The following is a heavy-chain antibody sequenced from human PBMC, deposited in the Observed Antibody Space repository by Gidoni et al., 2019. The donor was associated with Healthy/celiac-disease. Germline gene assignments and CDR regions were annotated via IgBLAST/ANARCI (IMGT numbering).Heavy chain of an antibody. D-gene: IGHD5-18*01. V-gene: IGHV4-4*07. CDR3: ARDLQLSGYSYGLDHYGMDV. CDR2: IYTSGST. Sequence: QVQLQESGPGLVKPSETLSLTCTVSGGSISSYYWSWIRQPAGKGLEWIGRIYTSGSTNYNPSLKSRVTMSVDTSKNQFSLKLSSVTAADTAVYYCARDLQLSGYSYGLDHYGMDVWGQGTTVTVSS. J-gene: IGHJ6*02. CDR1: GGSISSYY.